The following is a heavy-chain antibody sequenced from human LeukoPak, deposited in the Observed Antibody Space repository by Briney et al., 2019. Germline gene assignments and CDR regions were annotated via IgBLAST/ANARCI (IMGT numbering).Heavy chain of an antibody. V-gene: IGHV3-48*02. CDR3: ARAFDY. Sequence: GGTLRLSCAASGFTFSSYDMNWVRQAPGKGLEWVSYIITNGSITYYADSVKGRFTISRDNAKNSLYLQMNSLRDEDTAVYYCARAFDYWGQGTLVADSS. J-gene: IGHJ4*02. CDR1: GFTFSSYD. CDR2: IITNGSIT.